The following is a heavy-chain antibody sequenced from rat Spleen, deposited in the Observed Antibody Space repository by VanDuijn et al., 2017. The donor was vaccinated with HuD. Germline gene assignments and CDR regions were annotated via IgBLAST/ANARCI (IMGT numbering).Heavy chain of an antibody. CDR1: GFSLTSYG. CDR2: IWGDGST. CDR3: AEIGGGDY. Sequence: QVQMKETGPGLVQTTQTLSVTCTVSGFSLTSYGVHWVRQAPGKGLEWMGIIWGDGSTNYNSALKSRLSISRDTSKSQVFLTMNSLQTDDTAVYYCAEIGGGDYWGQGVMVTVSS. J-gene: IGHJ2*01. V-gene: IGHV2-77*01. D-gene: IGHD4-3*01.